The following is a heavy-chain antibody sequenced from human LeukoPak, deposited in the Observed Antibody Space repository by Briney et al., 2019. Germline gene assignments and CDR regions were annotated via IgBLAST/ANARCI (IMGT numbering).Heavy chain of an antibody. J-gene: IGHJ4*02. CDR3: ARDQGYCSGGSCYGGDYFDY. CDR2: IYYSGST. V-gene: IGHV4-59*01. Sequence: SETLSLTCTVSGGSISSYYWSWIRQPPGKGLEWIGYIYYSGSTNYNPSLKSRVTISVDTSKNQFSLKLSSVTAADTAVYYCARDQGYCSGGSCYGGDYFDYWGQGTLVTVSS. D-gene: IGHD2-15*01. CDR1: GGSISSYY.